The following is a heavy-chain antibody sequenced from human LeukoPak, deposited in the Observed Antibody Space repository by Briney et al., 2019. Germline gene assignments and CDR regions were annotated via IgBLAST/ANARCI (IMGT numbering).Heavy chain of an antibody. CDR3: ARDYYDSSGYYYGPHFDY. CDR2: INHSGST. CDR1: GGSFSGYY. J-gene: IGHJ4*02. V-gene: IGHV4-34*01. Sequence: SETLSLTCAVYGGSFSGYYWSWIRQPPGKGLEWIGEINHSGSTNYNPSLKSRVTISVDTSKNQFSLKLSSVTAADTAVYYCARDYYDSSGYYYGPHFDYWGQGTLVTVSS. D-gene: IGHD3-22*01.